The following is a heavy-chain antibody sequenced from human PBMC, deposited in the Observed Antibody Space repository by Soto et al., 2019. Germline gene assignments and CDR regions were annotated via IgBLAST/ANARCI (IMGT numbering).Heavy chain of an antibody. J-gene: IGHJ6*02. CDR2: IMPIAGTA. Sequence: QVQLVQSGAEVKKPGSSVKVSCRASGGTFSSFSINWVRQAPGQGLEWMGGIMPIAGTASYAQKFQGRVTITADGSTSTAHMELSSLRSEDTAVYYCALGNAMDVWGQGTTVTVSS. V-gene: IGHV1-69*01. CDR1: GGTFSSFS. CDR3: ALGNAMDV. D-gene: IGHD7-27*01.